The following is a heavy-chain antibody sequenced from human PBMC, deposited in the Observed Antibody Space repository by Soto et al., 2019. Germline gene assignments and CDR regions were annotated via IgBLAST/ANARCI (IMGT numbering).Heavy chain of an antibody. J-gene: IGHJ6*02. CDR2: INAGNGNT. D-gene: IGHD3-16*01. Sequence: ASVKVSCKASGYTFTSYAMHWVRQAPGQRLEWMGWINAGNGNTKYSQKFQGRVTITRDTSASTAYMELSSLRSEDTAVYYCASSLLGGDSRAYYYYYGMDVWGQGTTVTVSS. CDR1: GYTFTSYA. CDR3: ASSLLGGDSRAYYYYYGMDV. V-gene: IGHV1-3*01.